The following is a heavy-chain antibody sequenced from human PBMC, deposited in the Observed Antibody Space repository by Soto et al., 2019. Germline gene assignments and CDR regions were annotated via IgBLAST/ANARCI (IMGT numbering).Heavy chain of an antibody. D-gene: IGHD1-1*01. V-gene: IGHV4-61*01. CDR1: GGSVSSGSYY. Sequence: SETLSLTCTVSGGSVSSGSYYWSWIRQPPGKGLEWIGYIYYSGSTNYNPSLKSRVTISVDTSKNQFSLKLSSVTAADTAVYYCARERGTAEHYYYYGMDVWGQGTTVTVSS. CDR2: IYYSGST. J-gene: IGHJ6*02. CDR3: ARERGTAEHYYYYGMDV.